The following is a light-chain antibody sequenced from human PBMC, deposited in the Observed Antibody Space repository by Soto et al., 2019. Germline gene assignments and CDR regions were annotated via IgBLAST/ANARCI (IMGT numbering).Light chain of an antibody. J-gene: IGKJ1*01. CDR1: QSVSSSY. CDR3: QQYDSSPVT. V-gene: IGKV3-20*01. Sequence: EMVLTQSPGTLSLSPGERATLSCRASQSVSSSYLAWYQQKPGQAPRLLIYGATSRATGIPDRFSGSGSGTDFTLTISRLEPEDFAVYYCQQYDSSPVTFGQGNKVEIK. CDR2: GAT.